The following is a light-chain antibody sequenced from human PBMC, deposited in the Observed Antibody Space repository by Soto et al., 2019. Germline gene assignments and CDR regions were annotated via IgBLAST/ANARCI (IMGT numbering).Light chain of an antibody. CDR2: EGS. CDR1: SSDVGNYDL. V-gene: IGLV2-23*01. Sequence: QSALTQPASVSGSPGQSITISCTGASSDVGNYDLVSWYQQHPGKARKLMTYEGSKRPSGVSNRFSGSKSGNTASLTISGLQAEDEADYYCCSYAGSSTSVVFGGGTKLTVL. CDR3: CSYAGSSTSVV. J-gene: IGLJ2*01.